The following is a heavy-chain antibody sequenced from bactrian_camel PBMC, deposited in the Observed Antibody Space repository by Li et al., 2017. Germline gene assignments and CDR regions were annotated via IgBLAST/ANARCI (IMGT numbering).Heavy chain of an antibody. V-gene: IGHV3S55*01. J-gene: IGHJ4*01. CDR2: IGSGGST. CDR3: AAKSPGGGWYSPGSYNY. CDR1: GFTFSSYS. D-gene: IGHD6*01. Sequence: QVQLVESGGGSVQAGGSLRLSCGASGFTFSSYSMAWFRQSPGKEREGVAVIGSGGSTRYADSVKGRFTIVKDSAKNTLYLDMNSLMPEDSAMYYCAAKSPGGGWYSPGSYNYWGQGTQVTVS.